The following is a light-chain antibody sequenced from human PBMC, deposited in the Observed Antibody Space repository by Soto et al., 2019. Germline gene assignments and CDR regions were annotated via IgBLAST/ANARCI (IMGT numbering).Light chain of an antibody. J-gene: IGKJ1*01. CDR3: QQYYSYPWT. CDR2: GAS. V-gene: IGKV3D-15*01. CDR1: QSVSSG. Sequence: EIVMTQSPAALSVSPGGGATLSCRASQSVSSGLAWYQQKPGQAPRLLIYGASSRATGIPDRCSGSGSGTDFTLTISCLQSEDVATYYCQQYYSYPWTFGQGTKVDIK.